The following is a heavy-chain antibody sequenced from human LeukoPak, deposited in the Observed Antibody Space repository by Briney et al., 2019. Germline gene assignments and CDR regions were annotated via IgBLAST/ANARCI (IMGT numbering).Heavy chain of an antibody. V-gene: IGHV4-34*01. J-gene: IGHJ4*02. D-gene: IGHD3-22*01. Sequence: ASETLSLTCAVYGGSFSGYYWSWIRQPPGKGLEWIATIYYSGSTYYNPSLKSRVTISVDTSKNQFSLKLSSVTAADTAMYYCARYWGPYDNSGAYFDYWGQGTLVTVSS. CDR2: IYYSGST. CDR3: ARYWGPYDNSGAYFDY. CDR1: GGSFSGYY.